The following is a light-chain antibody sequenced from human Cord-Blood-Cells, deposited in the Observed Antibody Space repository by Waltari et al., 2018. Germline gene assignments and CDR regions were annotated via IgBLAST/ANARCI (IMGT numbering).Light chain of an antibody. J-gene: IGLJ3*02. CDR2: GNS. CDR1: SSNIGAGYD. V-gene: IGLV1-40*01. Sequence: QSVLTQPPSVSGAPGQRVTISCTGRSSNIGAGYDVPCYQQLPGTAPKLLIYGNSNRPSGVPDRFSGSKSGTSASLAITGLQAEDEADYYCQSYDSSLSGWVFGGGTKLTVL. CDR3: QSYDSSLSGWV.